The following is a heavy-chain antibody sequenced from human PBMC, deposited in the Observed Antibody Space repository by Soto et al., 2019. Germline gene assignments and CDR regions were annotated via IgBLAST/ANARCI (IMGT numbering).Heavy chain of an antibody. V-gene: IGHV1-18*01. D-gene: IGHD6-6*01. Sequence: QVQLVQSGAEVKKPGASVKVSCKASGYSFITYAISWVRQAPGQGLKWMGWIIVYNGNTNYAQKFQGRVTMTTDTSTSTAYMELRSLRSDDTAVYYCAREWLSSSLPLYGMDVWGQGTTVTVSS. CDR2: IIVYNGNT. CDR1: GYSFITYA. CDR3: AREWLSSSLPLYGMDV. J-gene: IGHJ6*02.